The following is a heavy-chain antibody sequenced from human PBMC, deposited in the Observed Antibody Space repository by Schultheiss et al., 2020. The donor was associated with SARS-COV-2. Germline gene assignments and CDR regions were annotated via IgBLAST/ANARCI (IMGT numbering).Heavy chain of an antibody. CDR1: GFTVSSNY. Sequence: GGSLRLSCAASGFTVSSNYMSWVRQAPGKGLEWVSSISSSSSYIYYADSVKGRFTISRDNAKNSLYLQMNSLKTEDTAVYYCTTDVVEAQLERGDYYMDVWGKGTTVTVSS. CDR2: ISSSSSYI. V-gene: IGHV3-21*03. D-gene: IGHD1-1*01. J-gene: IGHJ6*03. CDR3: TTDVVEAQLERGDYYMDV.